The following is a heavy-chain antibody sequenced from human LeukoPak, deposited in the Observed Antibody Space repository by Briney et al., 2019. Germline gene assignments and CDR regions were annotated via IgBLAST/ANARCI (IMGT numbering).Heavy chain of an antibody. Sequence: GASVKVSCKASGFTFTSSAVQWVRQARGQRLEWIGWIVVGSGNTNYAQKFQERATITRDMSTSTAYMELSSLRSEDTAVYYCAASALYYYDSSGDLWGQGTLVTVSS. D-gene: IGHD3-22*01. CDR2: IVVGSGNT. V-gene: IGHV1-58*01. J-gene: IGHJ4*02. CDR3: AASALYYYDSSGDL. CDR1: GFTFTSSA.